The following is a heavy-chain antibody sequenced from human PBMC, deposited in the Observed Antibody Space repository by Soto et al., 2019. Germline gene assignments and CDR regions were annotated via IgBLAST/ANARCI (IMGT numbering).Heavy chain of an antibody. CDR2: INAGSGYT. Sequence: QVQLVQSGAEVRRSGASVKVSCKASGYTFTTLSMHWVRQAPGQSLEWMGYINAGSGYTKYSQNFQGRVTITRDTLASTAYMELSSLRSEDTAVYYCASLYCGDYCSANSWRQGTLVTVSS. V-gene: IGHV1-3*01. CDR3: ASLYCGDYCSANS. D-gene: IGHD2-21*02. CDR1: GYTFTTLS. J-gene: IGHJ4*02.